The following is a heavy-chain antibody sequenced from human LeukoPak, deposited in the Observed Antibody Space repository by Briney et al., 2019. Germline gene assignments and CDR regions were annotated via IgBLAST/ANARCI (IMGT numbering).Heavy chain of an antibody. V-gene: IGHV5-51*01. Sequence: GESLKISCKGSGYTFTTYCIGWVRQMPGKGLEWVGIIYPGDSDPRYSPSFQGQVPISADKSISTAYLQWSSLKASDTAMYYCARHGLGSSWFGFDYWGQGTLVTVSS. CDR3: ARHGLGSSWFGFDY. CDR1: GYTFTTYC. CDR2: IYPGDSDP. D-gene: IGHD6-13*01. J-gene: IGHJ4*02.